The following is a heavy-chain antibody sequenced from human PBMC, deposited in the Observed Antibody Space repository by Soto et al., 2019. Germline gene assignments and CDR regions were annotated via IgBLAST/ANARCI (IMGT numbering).Heavy chain of an antibody. CDR2: IYPGDSDT. D-gene: IGHD6-13*01. CDR1: GYSFTSYW. CDR3: ARLSDPIAAAGPIDY. V-gene: IGHV5-51*01. J-gene: IGHJ4*02. Sequence: GASLKISCKGSGYSFTSYWIGWVRQMPGKGLEWMGIIYPGDSDTRYSPSFQGQVTISADKSISTAYLQWSSLKASDTAMYYCARLSDPIAAAGPIDYWGQGTLVTVSS.